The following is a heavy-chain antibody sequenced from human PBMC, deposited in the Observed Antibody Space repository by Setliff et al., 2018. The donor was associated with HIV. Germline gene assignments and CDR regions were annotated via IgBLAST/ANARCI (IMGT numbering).Heavy chain of an antibody. V-gene: IGHV1-2*06. J-gene: IGHJ3*01. CDR3: ALPRVFDSFHV. CDR2: ISPDNGAA. Sequence: GASVKVSCKATEFIILANKMNWVRQAPGQGLEWIGRISPDNGAAEYAPQFQGRAIMTVDTSISTAYLEIPRLTSDDAAVYYCALPRVFDSFHVWGQGTMVTVSS. CDR1: EFIILANK.